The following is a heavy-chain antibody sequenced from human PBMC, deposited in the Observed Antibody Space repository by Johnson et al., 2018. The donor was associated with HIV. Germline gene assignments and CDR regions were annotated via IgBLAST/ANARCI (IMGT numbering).Heavy chain of an antibody. CDR1: GFTVSSNY. CDR2: VYSGGNT. V-gene: IGHV3-66*02. CDR3: ARTVVGSSYDAFDI. Sequence: VQLVESGRGVVQPGGSLRLSCAASGFTVSSNYMSWVRQAPEMGLVWVSIVYSGGNTYYADSVRGRFTISRDHAKNTLFLQMDSLRPEDTAVYYCARTVVGSSYDAFDIWGQGTMVTVSS. J-gene: IGHJ3*02. D-gene: IGHD4-23*01.